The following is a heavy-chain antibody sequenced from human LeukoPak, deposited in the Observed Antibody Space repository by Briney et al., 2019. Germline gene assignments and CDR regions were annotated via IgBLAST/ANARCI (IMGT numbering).Heavy chain of an antibody. CDR2: ISYDGSNK. J-gene: IGHJ4*02. CDR1: GFTFSSYA. V-gene: IGHV3-30-3*01. CDR3: ARGKPDSSSWYFDY. Sequence: GGSLRLSCAASGFTFSSYAMHWVRQAPGKGLEWVAVISYDGSNKYYADSVKGRFTISRDNSKNTLYLQMNSLRAEGTAVYYCARGKPDSSSWYFDYWGQGTLVTVSS. D-gene: IGHD6-13*01.